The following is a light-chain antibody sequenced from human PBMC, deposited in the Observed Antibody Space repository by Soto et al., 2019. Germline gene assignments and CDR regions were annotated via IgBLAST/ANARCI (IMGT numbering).Light chain of an antibody. CDR1: SSDVGGYNY. V-gene: IGLV2-14*01. Sequence: QSALTPPASVSGSPGQSITISCTGTSSDVGGYNYVSWYQQHPGKAPKLIIFEVSYRPSGISNRFSASKSGDTASLTISGLQADDEADYDCCSYTDSRTHIVGSGTKLTVL. J-gene: IGLJ1*01. CDR3: CSYTDSRTHI. CDR2: EVS.